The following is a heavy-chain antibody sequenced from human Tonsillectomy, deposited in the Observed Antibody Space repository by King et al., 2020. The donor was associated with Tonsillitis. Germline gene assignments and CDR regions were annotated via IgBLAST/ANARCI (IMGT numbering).Heavy chain of an antibody. J-gene: IGHJ6*02. V-gene: IGHV3-74*01. Sequence: VQLVESGGGLVQPGGSLTLSCVASGFAFRTSWIHWVRQAPGKGLVWVSCINSDGSNTIYADSVKGRFTFSRDNAKNTVYLQMDSLRAEDTAVYYCARDYYYRIDGWGLGTTVIVS. CDR3: ARDYYYRIDG. CDR2: INSDGSNT. CDR1: GFAFRTSW.